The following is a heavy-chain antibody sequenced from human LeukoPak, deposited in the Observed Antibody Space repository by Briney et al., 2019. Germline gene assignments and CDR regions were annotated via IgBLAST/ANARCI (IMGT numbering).Heavy chain of an antibody. Sequence: SETLSLTRTVSGVSISSSNSYWGWIRQPPGKGLEWIGSIYYSGNTYYNASLKSQVSISIDTSKNQFSLKLTSVTAADTAVYYCARQTGSGLFILPGGQGTLVTVSS. CDR3: ARQTGSGLFILP. CDR2: IYYSGNT. J-gene: IGHJ4*02. CDR1: GVSISSSNSY. D-gene: IGHD3/OR15-3a*01. V-gene: IGHV4-39*01.